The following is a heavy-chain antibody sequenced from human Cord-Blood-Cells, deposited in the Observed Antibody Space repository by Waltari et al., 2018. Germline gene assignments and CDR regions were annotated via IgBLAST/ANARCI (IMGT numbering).Heavy chain of an antibody. CDR1: GGSFSGYY. D-gene: IGHD5-12*01. CDR3: ARSSGYSGYDYAFDI. J-gene: IGHJ3*02. CDR2: INHSGST. V-gene: IGHV4-34*01. Sequence: VQLQQWGAGLSKPSETLSLTCAVYGGSFSGYYWSWIRQPPGKGLEWIGEINHSGSTNYNPSLKSRVTISVDTSKNQFSLKLSSVTAADTAVYYCARSSGYSGYDYAFDIWGQGTMVTVSS.